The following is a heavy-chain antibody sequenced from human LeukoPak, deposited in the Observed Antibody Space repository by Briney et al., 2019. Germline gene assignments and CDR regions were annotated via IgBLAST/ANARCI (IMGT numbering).Heavy chain of an antibody. V-gene: IGHV3-7*05. CDR2: IKQDGSEK. J-gene: IGHJ4*02. CDR1: GFTFSTSW. D-gene: IGHD6-13*01. CDR3: ARRGTSSSWAHFDY. Sequence: GGSLRLTCTVSGFTFSTSWMNWVRQAPGKGLEWVANIKQDGSEKYYVDSVKGRFTISRDNPKNSLSLQMNSLTAEDTAVYYCARRGTSSSWAHFDYWGQGTLVTVSS.